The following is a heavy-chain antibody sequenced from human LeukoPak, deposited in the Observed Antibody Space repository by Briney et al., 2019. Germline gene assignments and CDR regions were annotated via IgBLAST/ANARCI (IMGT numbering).Heavy chain of an antibody. D-gene: IGHD5-18*01. V-gene: IGHV4-59*11. J-gene: IGHJ4*02. CDR2: VFDSGRT. CDR3: TTIKRGNIFGYFDF. Sequence: SETLSLTCTVSGGSMTTHHWNWIRQPPGKGREWIGNVFDSGRTKENPSLKSRVTLSADTSKNQLSLRLSSVTAADTAVYYCTTIKRGNIFGYFDFWGQGILVTVSS. CDR1: GGSMTTHH.